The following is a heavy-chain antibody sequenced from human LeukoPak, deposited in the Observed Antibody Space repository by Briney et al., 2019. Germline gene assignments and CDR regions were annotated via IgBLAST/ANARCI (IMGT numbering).Heavy chain of an antibody. CDR1: GGSISSYY. CDR2: IYYSGST. J-gene: IGHJ4*02. V-gene: IGHV4-59*01. Sequence: SETLSLTCTVSGGSISSYYWSWIRQPPGKGLEWIGYIYYSGSTNYNPSLKSRVTISVDTSKNQFSLKLSSVTAADTAVYYCARSRALYSSGWYSLDYWGQGTLVTVSS. CDR3: ARSRALYSSGWYSLDY. D-gene: IGHD6-19*01.